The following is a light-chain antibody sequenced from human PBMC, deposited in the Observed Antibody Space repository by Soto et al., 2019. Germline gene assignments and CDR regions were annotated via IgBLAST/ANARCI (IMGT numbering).Light chain of an antibody. Sequence: QSVLTQPPSASGSPGQSVTISCTGTSSDVGGYNYVSWYQQYPGKAPKFMIYEVTKRPSGVPDRFSGSKSGNTASLTVSGLQADDEADYYCTSYAGSNNYVFGTGTKVTVL. V-gene: IGLV2-8*01. J-gene: IGLJ1*01. CDR3: TSYAGSNNYV. CDR1: SSDVGGYNY. CDR2: EVT.